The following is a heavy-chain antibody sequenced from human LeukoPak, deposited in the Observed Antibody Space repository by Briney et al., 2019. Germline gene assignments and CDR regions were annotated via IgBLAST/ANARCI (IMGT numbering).Heavy chain of an antibody. CDR2: ISGDGTNK. Sequence: PGGSLRLSCEASGFFFSSYCMHWVRQAPGKGLEWLAVISGDGTNKYYAKSVKGRFTISRDNSKTTVLVQLNSLRVEDTAVYYCARCRENDFWSGSPVDHWGQGTLVTVSS. V-gene: IGHV3-30-3*01. J-gene: IGHJ4*02. CDR3: ARCRENDFWSGSPVDH. CDR1: GFFFSSYC. D-gene: IGHD3-3*01.